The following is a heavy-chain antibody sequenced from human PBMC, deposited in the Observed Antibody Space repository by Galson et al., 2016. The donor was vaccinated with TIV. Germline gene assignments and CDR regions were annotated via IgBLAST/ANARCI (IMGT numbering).Heavy chain of an antibody. Sequence: SLRLSCAASGFTFSSYDMHWVRQVTGKGLEWVSGIGTAGATYYPGSVKGRFTISRENAKNSLYLQMNSLRAGDTAVYYCARGAGGSHSWAYYYFYGMDVWGQGTTVTVSS. CDR1: GFTFSSYD. CDR3: ARGAGGSHSWAYYYFYGMDV. V-gene: IGHV3-13*01. D-gene: IGHD1-26*01. CDR2: IGTAGAT. J-gene: IGHJ6*02.